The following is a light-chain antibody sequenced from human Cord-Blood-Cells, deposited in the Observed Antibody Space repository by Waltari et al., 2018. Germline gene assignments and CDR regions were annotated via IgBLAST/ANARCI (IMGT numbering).Light chain of an antibody. CDR1: SSEVGGYNY. Sequence: QSALTQPASVSGSPGQSITISCPGTSSEVGGYNYVSWYQQHPGKAPKLMIYDVSNRPSGFSNRFSGSKSVNTASHTISALHAEDEAEYYCSSYTSSSTLVFGGGTKLTVL. CDR3: SSYTSSSTLV. J-gene: IGLJ2*01. V-gene: IGLV2-14*01. CDR2: DVS.